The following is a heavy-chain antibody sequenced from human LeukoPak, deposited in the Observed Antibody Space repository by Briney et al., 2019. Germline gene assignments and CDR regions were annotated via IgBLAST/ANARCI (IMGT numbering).Heavy chain of an antibody. CDR2: ISGSGGST. CDR3: AKGLAAAGTRMFAFDI. D-gene: IGHD6-13*01. J-gene: IGHJ3*02. Sequence: PGGSLRLSCAASGFTFSSYSMSWVRQAPGKGLEWVSAISGSGGSTYYADSVKGRFTISRDNSKNTLYLQMNSLRAEDTAVYYCAKGLAAAGTRMFAFDIWGQGTMVTVSS. CDR1: GFTFSSYS. V-gene: IGHV3-23*01.